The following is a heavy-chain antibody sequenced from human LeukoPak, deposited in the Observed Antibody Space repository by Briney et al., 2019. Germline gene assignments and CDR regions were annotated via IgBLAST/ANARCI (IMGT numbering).Heavy chain of an antibody. CDR1: GGSISSSNW. CDR3: ARDRDSGWYRDAFDI. Sequence: PSETLSLTCAVSGGSISSSNWWSWVRQPPGKGLEWIGEIYHSGSTNYNPSLKSRVTISVDKSKNQFSLKLSSVTAADTAVYYCARDRDSGWYRDAFDIWGQGTMVTVSS. CDR2: IYHSGST. V-gene: IGHV4-4*02. D-gene: IGHD6-19*01. J-gene: IGHJ3*02.